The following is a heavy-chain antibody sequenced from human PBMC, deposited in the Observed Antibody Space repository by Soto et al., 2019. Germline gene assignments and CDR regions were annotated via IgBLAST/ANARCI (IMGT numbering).Heavy chain of an antibody. J-gene: IGHJ4*02. D-gene: IGHD3-16*01. Sequence: SETLSLTCAVYGGSFSGYYWSWIRQPPGKGLEWIGEINHSGSTNYNPSLKSRVTISVDTSKNQFSLKLSSVTAADTAVYYCARCLRKQIDDWGQGTLVTVSS. CDR1: GGSFSGYY. CDR2: INHSGST. V-gene: IGHV4-34*01. CDR3: ARCLRKQIDD.